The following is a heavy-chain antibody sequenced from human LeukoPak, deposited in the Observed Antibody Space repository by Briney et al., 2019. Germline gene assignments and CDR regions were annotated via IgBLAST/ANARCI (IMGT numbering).Heavy chain of an antibody. D-gene: IGHD1-14*01. CDR2: ISYDGSNK. V-gene: IGHV3-30*03. CDR1: GFTFSSYG. Sequence: PGGSLRLSCAASGFTFSSYGMHWVRQAPGKGLEWVAVISYDGSNKYYADSVKGRFTISRDNSKNTLYLQMNSLRVEDTAVYFCARSKPTDYYYNGMDVWGQGTTVTVSS. CDR3: ARSKPTDYYYNGMDV. J-gene: IGHJ6*02.